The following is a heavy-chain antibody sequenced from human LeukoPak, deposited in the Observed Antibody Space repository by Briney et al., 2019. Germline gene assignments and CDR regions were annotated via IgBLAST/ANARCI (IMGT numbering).Heavy chain of an antibody. CDR3: ARGYSYGFYFDY. J-gene: IGHJ4*02. Sequence: SGTLSLTCAVSGDSISSSNWWSWVRQPPGKGLEWIGEINHSGSTNYNPSLKSRVTISVDTSKNQFSLKLSSVTAADTAVYYCARGYSYGFYFDYWGQGTLVTVSS. V-gene: IGHV4-4*02. CDR2: INHSGST. CDR1: GDSISSSNW. D-gene: IGHD5-18*01.